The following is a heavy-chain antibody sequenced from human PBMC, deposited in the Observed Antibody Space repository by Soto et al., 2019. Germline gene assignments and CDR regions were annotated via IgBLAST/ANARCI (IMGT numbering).Heavy chain of an antibody. Sequence: ASVKVSCKASGGTFSSYAIRWVRQAPGQGLEWMGGIIPIFGTANYAQKFQGRVTITADESTSTAYMELSSLRSEDTAVYYCARADTAMVTVPFDYWGQGTLVTVSS. CDR2: IIPIFGTA. D-gene: IGHD5-18*01. CDR1: GGTFSSYA. V-gene: IGHV1-69*13. J-gene: IGHJ4*02. CDR3: ARADTAMVTVPFDY.